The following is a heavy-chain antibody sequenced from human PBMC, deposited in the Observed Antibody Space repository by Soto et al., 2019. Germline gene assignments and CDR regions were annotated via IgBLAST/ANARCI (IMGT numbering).Heavy chain of an antibody. CDR3: ARVNLGDFDY. Sequence: QVQLQESGPGLVKPSQTLSLTCTVSGSSISSGDRYWSWIRQPPGKGLEWLGTIYNSGSANYNPSLKSRVFISVDTSKNQFSLKLISVTAADTAVYYCARVNLGDFDYWGRGTLVTVSS. D-gene: IGHD1-26*01. V-gene: IGHV4-30-4*01. J-gene: IGHJ4*02. CDR2: IYNSGSA. CDR1: GSSISSGDRY.